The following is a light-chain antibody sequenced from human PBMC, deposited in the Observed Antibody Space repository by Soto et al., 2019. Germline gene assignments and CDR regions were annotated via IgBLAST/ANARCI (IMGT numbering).Light chain of an antibody. J-gene: IGKJ3*01. CDR2: AAS. V-gene: IGKV1-12*01. CDR1: QGISSW. Sequence: DIQMTQSPSAVSASVGDRVTITCRASQGISSWLAWYQQKPGTAPKLLIDAASSYPSGIPARFSGSGSGTDFTLTSSRLQPEAFAPYDCQQANSFPFTFGPGTKVDIK. CDR3: QQANSFPFT.